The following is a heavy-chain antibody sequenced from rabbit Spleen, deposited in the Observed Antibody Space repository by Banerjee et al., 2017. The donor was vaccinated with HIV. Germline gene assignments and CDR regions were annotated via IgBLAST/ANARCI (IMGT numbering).Heavy chain of an antibody. J-gene: IGHJ3*01. CDR3: ARGRGSWASDWGLTL. D-gene: IGHD4-1*01. CDR2: IDADNSGTT. CDR1: GFSFSAGYW. Sequence: QEQLEESGGGLVQPGGSLKLSCTASGFSFSAGYWICWVRQAPGKGLEWIACIDADNSGTTVYATWANGRFTISKTSSTTVTLQLTSLTAADTATYFCARGRGSWASDWGLTLWGQGTLVTVS. V-gene: IGHV1S45*01.